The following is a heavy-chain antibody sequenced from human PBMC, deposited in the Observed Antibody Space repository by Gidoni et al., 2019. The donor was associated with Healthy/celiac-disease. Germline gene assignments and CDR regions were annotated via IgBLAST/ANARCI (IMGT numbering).Heavy chain of an antibody. V-gene: IGHV3-48*03. Sequence: EVQLVESGGGLVQPGGSLRLSCAASGFTFSSYEMNWVRQAPGKGLEWVSYISSSGSTIYYADSVKGRSTISRDNAKNSLYLQMNSLRAEDTAVYYCAREGDYYDSSGFFPDAFDIWGQGTMVTVSS. D-gene: IGHD3-22*01. CDR2: ISSSGSTI. J-gene: IGHJ3*02. CDR1: GFTFSSYE. CDR3: AREGDYYDSSGFFPDAFDI.